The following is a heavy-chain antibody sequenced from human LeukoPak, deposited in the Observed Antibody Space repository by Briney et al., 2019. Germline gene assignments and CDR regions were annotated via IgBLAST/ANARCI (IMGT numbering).Heavy chain of an antibody. J-gene: IGHJ4*02. V-gene: IGHV3-74*01. D-gene: IGHD4-17*01. CDR1: RFTFSSYW. Sequence: TGESLRLSCAASRFTFSSYWMQWVRQAPGKGLVWVSRINSDGSSTSYADSVKGRFTISRDNAKNTLYLQMNSLRAEDTAVYYCARMFSLYGDIDYWGQGTLVTVSS. CDR2: INSDGSST. CDR3: ARMFSLYGDIDY.